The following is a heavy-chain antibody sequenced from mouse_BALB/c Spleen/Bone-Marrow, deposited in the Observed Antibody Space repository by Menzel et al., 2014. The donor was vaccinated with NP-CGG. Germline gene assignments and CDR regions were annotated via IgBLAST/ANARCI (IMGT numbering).Heavy chain of an antibody. V-gene: IGHV5-12*01. CDR2: ISNGGGST. CDR3: STMITTPYALDY. CDR1: GFTFSDYY. J-gene: IGHJ4*01. Sequence: VQLKESGGGSVQPGGSLKLSCAASGFTFSDYYMYWVRQTPEKRLEWVAYISNGGGSTYFPDTIKGRFTISRDNAKNTLFLQMSRLKSDDTAVYFCSTMITTPYALDYWGQGTSVTVSS. D-gene: IGHD2-4*01.